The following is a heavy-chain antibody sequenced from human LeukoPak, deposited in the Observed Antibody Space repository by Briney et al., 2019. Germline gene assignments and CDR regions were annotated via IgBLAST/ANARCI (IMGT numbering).Heavy chain of an antibody. Sequence: QAGGSLRLSCAASGFTFSSYTMNWVRQAPGKGLEWVSSISSSSSYIFYADSVKGRFTISRDNAKSSLYLQMNSLRAEDTAVYYCARRATSTTTHFDFDFWGQGTLVTVSS. CDR1: GFTFSSYT. CDR2: ISSSSSYI. CDR3: ARRATSTTTHFDFDF. D-gene: IGHD2-2*01. V-gene: IGHV3-21*06. J-gene: IGHJ4*02.